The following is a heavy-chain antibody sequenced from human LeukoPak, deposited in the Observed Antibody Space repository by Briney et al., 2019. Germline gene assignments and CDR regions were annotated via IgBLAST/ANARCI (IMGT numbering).Heavy chain of an antibody. CDR2: IYHSGST. J-gene: IGHJ5*02. D-gene: IGHD3-10*01. V-gene: IGHV4-38-2*02. Sequence: TSETLSLTCTVSGYSISSGYYWGWIRQPPGKGLEWIGSIYHSGSTYYNPSLKSRVTISVDTSKNQFSLKLSSVTAADTAVYYCARLPEEYYGSGPHSYWFDPWGQGTLVTVSS. CDR1: GYSISSGYY. CDR3: ARLPEEYYGSGPHSYWFDP.